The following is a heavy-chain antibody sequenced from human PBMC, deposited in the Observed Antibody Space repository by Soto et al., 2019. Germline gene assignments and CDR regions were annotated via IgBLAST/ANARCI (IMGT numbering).Heavy chain of an antibody. J-gene: IGHJ4*02. D-gene: IGHD6-19*01. Sequence: QVQLVQSGAEVKKPGSSVKVSCKASGGTFSSYAISWVRQAPGQGLEWMGGIIPIFGTANYAQKFQGRLTLTADESTSTAYKELSSLRSEDTDVYYCAREYITHHLEPGYREDSSGWYRPFDSWAQGTLVTVSS. CDR1: GGTFSSYA. CDR3: AREYITHHLEPGYREDSSGWYRPFDS. CDR2: IIPIFGTA. V-gene: IGHV1-69*01.